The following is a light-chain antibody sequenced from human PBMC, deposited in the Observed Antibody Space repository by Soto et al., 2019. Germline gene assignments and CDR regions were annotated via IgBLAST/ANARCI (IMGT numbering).Light chain of an antibody. Sequence: DIQMTQSPSSLSASVGDIVTITCRASQSISSYLNWYQQKPGKAPKLLIYAASSLQSGAPSWLSGSGSGTDFTLTIISLQPEDFVTYYCHQRYSTPRTFGQGTKVEIK. CDR2: AAS. CDR1: QSISSY. V-gene: IGKV1-39*01. CDR3: HQRYSTPRT. J-gene: IGKJ1*01.